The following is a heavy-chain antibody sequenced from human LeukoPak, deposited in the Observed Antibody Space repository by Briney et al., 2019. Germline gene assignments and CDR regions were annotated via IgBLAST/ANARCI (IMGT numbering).Heavy chain of an antibody. CDR1: GGSISSYY. Sequence: SETLSLTCTVSGGSISSYYWSWIRQPPGKGLEWIGYIYATGSTNYNPSLKSRVTISVDTSKNQFSLKLRSVTAADTAVYYCARHPTNYYGSGAYTTSYYYIDIWGKGTTVTVSS. D-gene: IGHD3-10*01. CDR2: IYATGST. V-gene: IGHV4-4*09. J-gene: IGHJ6*03. CDR3: ARHPTNYYGSGAYTTSYYYIDI.